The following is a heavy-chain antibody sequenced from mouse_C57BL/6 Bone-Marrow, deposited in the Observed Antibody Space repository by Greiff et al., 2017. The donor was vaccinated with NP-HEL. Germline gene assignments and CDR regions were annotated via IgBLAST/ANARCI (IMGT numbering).Heavy chain of an antibody. J-gene: IGHJ4*01. Sequence: QVQLQQSGAELVRPGTSVKLSCKASGYTFTSYWMHWVKQRPGQGLEWIGVIDPSDSYTNYNQKFKGKATLTVDTSSSTAYMQLSSLTSEDSAVYYCARYQFITSMDYWGQGTSVTVSS. V-gene: IGHV1-59*01. CDR1: GYTFTSYW. CDR3: ARYQFITSMDY. CDR2: IDPSDSYT. D-gene: IGHD1-1*01.